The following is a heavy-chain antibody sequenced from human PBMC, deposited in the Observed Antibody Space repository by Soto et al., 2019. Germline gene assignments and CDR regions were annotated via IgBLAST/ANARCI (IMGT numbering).Heavy chain of an antibody. CDR3: VICYVPGFDY. Sequence: QVQLQESGPGLVKPSETLSLTCTVSGGSISSYYWSWIRQPPGKGLEWIGYIYYSGSTNYNPSLQSRVAISVVTPKSQFSLKLGSLPAADTAVYYCVICYVPGFDYWGQGALVTVS. CDR2: IYYSGST. J-gene: IGHJ4*02. D-gene: IGHD2-8*01. V-gene: IGHV4-59*08. CDR1: GGSISSYY.